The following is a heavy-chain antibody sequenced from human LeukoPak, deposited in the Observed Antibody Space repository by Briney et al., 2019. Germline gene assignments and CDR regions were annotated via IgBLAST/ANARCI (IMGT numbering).Heavy chain of an antibody. CDR2: INHNGNVN. CDR1: GFTFTNYW. CDR3: ARGGGLDV. D-gene: IGHD3-16*01. Sequence: GGSLRLSCAASGFTFTNYWMNWARQAPGKGLEWVASINHNGNVNYYVDSVKGRFTISRDNAKNSLYLQMSNLRAEDTAVYFCARGGGLDVWGQGATVTVSS. V-gene: IGHV3-7*03. J-gene: IGHJ6*02.